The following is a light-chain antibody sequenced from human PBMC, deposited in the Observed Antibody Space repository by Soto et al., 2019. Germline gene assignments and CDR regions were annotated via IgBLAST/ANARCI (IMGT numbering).Light chain of an antibody. CDR1: QSVSSY. CDR3: QQRSDWPLT. V-gene: IGKV3-11*01. CDR2: DAS. J-gene: IGKJ4*01. Sequence: EIVLTQSPATLSLSPGERVTLSCRASQSVSSYFAWYQQKPGLAPRLLIYDASTRAAGIPGRFSGSGSGTDFTLTISSLEPDDFAVYYCQQRSDWPLTFAGGTKVEIK.